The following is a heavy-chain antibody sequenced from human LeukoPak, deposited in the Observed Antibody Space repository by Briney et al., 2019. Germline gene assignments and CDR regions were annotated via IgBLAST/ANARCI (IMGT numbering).Heavy chain of an antibody. Sequence: SETLSLTCTVSGGSISSGSYYWSWIRQPAGKGLEWIGRIYTSGSTNYNPSLKSRVTISVDTSKNQFSLKLSSVTAADTAVYYCARANTYYYDSSGYSNWFDPWGQGTLVTVSS. CDR1: GGSISSGSYY. CDR3: ARANTYYYDSSGYSNWFDP. D-gene: IGHD3-22*01. CDR2: IYTSGST. J-gene: IGHJ5*02. V-gene: IGHV4-61*02.